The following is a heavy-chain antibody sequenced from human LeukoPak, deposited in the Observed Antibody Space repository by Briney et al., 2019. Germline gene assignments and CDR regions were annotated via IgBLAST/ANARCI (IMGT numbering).Heavy chain of an antibody. Sequence: GGSLRLSCSASGFTFSSYAMSWVRQAPGKGLEWVSGMSGSGGSKYYADSVKGRFTISRDNAKNSLYLQMSSLRADDTALYYCAIRSSVAASGPGWGQGTLVTVSS. V-gene: IGHV3-23*01. D-gene: IGHD2-15*01. CDR2: MSGSGGSK. J-gene: IGHJ4*02. CDR3: AIRSSVAASGPG. CDR1: GFTFSSYA.